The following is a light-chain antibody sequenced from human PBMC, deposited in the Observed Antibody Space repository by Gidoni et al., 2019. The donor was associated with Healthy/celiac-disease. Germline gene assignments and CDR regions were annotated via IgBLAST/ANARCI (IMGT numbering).Light chain of an antibody. CDR2: GAS. Sequence: EIAMTQSPATLSVSPGERATLSCRASQSVNSNLAWYQQKPGQAPRLLIYGASTRATGIPARFSGGGSGTEFTLTISSLQSEDFAVYYCQQYNNWTPYTFGQGTKLEIK. J-gene: IGKJ2*01. CDR3: QQYNNWTPYT. V-gene: IGKV3-15*01. CDR1: QSVNSN.